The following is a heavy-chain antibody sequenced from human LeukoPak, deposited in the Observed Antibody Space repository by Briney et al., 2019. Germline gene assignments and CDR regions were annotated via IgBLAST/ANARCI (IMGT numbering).Heavy chain of an antibody. CDR3: ARGVPALKWLRFDY. V-gene: IGHV1-69*05. Sequence: SVKVSCKASGGTFSSYAISWVRQAPGQGLEWMGGIIPIFGTANYAQKLQGRVTITTDESTSTAYMELSSLRSEDTAVYYCARGVPALKWLRFDYWGQGTLVTVSS. CDR1: GGTFSSYA. J-gene: IGHJ4*02. D-gene: IGHD5-12*01. CDR2: IIPIFGTA.